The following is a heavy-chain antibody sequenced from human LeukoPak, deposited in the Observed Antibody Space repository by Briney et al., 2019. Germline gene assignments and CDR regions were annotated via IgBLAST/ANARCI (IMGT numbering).Heavy chain of an antibody. CDR1: GFTLSSYS. CDR3: DKAQITRYPVQWYFDL. V-gene: IGHV3-23*01. CDR2: ISVTGDIT. J-gene: IGHJ4*02. D-gene: IGHD5-24*01. Sequence: GGSLTLSCAASGFTLSSYSMSWLRQTPQKGLEWVSGISVTGDITYYADSVKGRFTIARDNSRTTLYLQLSSLRADDTAVYYCDKAQITRYPVQWYFDLWGQGAQVIVSS.